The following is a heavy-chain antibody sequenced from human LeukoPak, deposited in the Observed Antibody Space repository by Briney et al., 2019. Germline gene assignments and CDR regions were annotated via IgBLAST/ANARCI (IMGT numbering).Heavy chain of an antibody. CDR1: GFTFSSYG. Sequence: PGRSLRLSCAASGFTFSSYGMHWVRQAPGKGLEWVAVIGYDGSNKYYADSVKGRFTISRDNSKNTLYLQMNSLRAEDTAVYYCARGITMVRGVFYFDYWGQGTLVTVSS. CDR2: IGYDGSNK. J-gene: IGHJ4*02. V-gene: IGHV3-33*01. D-gene: IGHD3-10*01. CDR3: ARGITMVRGVFYFDY.